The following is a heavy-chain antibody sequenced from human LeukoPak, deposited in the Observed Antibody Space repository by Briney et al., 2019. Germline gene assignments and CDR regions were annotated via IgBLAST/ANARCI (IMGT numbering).Heavy chain of an antibody. CDR3: ARESIAVAGAPFDY. CDR2: ISSGSTI. Sequence: GGSLRLSCAASGFTFSSYAMSWVRHAPGKGLEWVSYISSGSTIYDADSVKGRSTISRDNAKNSLYLQMNSLRAEDTAVYYCARESIAVAGAPFDYWGQGTLVTVSS. J-gene: IGHJ4*02. CDR1: GFTFSSYA. V-gene: IGHV3-48*03. D-gene: IGHD6-19*01.